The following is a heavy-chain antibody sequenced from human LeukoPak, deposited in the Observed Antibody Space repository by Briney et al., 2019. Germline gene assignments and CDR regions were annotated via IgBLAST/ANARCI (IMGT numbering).Heavy chain of an antibody. CDR1: GFTFSSYS. CDR3: ANWIEGRHEKFDY. CDR2: ISGSGDRT. Sequence: GGSLRLSCAASGFTFSSYSMNWVRQAAGKGLEWVSTISGSGDRTYYADYVKGRFTISRDNSMNTLYLQMTSLRVEDTAVYYCANWIEGRHEKFDYWGQGTLVTVSS. D-gene: IGHD1-1*01. V-gene: IGHV3-23*01. J-gene: IGHJ4*02.